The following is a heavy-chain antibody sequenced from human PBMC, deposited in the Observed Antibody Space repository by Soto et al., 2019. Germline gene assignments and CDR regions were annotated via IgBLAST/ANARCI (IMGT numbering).Heavy chain of an antibody. J-gene: IGHJ4*02. D-gene: IGHD2-2*01. CDR1: GFTFSSYA. V-gene: IGHV3-23*01. CDR2: ISGSGGST. Sequence: GGSLRLSCAASGFTFSSYAMSWVRQAPGKGLEWVSAISGSGGSTYYADSVKGRFTISRDNSKNTLYLQMNSLGAEDTAVYYCAKIRYPNCSSTSCYDGPYYFDYWGQGTLVTVSS. CDR3: AKIRYPNCSSTSCYDGPYYFDY.